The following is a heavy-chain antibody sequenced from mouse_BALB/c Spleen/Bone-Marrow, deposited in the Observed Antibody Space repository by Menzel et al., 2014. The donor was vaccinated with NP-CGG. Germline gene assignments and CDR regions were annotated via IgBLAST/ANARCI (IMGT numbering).Heavy chain of an antibody. CDR3: ARSGKVRNAMDY. D-gene: IGHD2-14*01. Sequence: QVQLQQSGAELVRPGVSVKISCKGSGYTFTDYAIHWVKESHAKSLEWIGVIGPYYGGATYNQKFKGKATMTVDKSSSTAYMELARLTSEDSAIYYCARSGKVRNAMDYWGQGTSVTVSS. CDR2: IGPYYGGA. CDR1: GYTFTDYA. J-gene: IGHJ4*01. V-gene: IGHV1S137*01.